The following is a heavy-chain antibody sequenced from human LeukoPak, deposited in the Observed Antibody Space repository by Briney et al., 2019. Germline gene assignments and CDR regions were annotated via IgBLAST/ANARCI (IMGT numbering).Heavy chain of an antibody. D-gene: IGHD3-22*01. CDR1: RFTFSSYA. V-gene: IGHV3-9*01. CDR3: AKGANYDSSGYLGY. J-gene: IGHJ4*02. Sequence: GGSLRLSCAASRFTFSSYAMHWVRQAPGKGLEWVSGISWNSGSIGYADSVKGRFTISRDNAKDSLYLQMNSLRADDTALYYCAKGANYDSSGYLGYWGQGTLVTVSS. CDR2: ISWNSGSI.